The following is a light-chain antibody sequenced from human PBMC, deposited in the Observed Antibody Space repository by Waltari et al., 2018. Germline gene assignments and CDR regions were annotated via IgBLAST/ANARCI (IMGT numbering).Light chain of an antibody. Sequence: QSALTQPASVSGSPGASITSSCTGTSSDVGFYNYVSWYQQHPGKAPKLMIYDVSERPSGVSNRFSGSKSGNTASLTISGLQAEDEAYYYCNSYAGSSSWVFGGGTKLTVL. CDR2: DVS. CDR1: SSDVGFYNY. J-gene: IGLJ3*02. CDR3: NSYAGSSSWV. V-gene: IGLV2-14*01.